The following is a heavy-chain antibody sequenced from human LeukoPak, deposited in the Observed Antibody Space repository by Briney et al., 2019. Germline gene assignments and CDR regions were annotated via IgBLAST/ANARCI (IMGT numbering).Heavy chain of an antibody. V-gene: IGHV3-7*03. CDR1: GFTFSSYW. CDR2: IKQDGSEK. CDR3: TTGIAAANYYYYGMDV. D-gene: IGHD6-13*01. Sequence: GGSLRLSCAASGFTFSSYWMSWVRQAPGKGLEWVANIKQDGSEKYYVDSVKGRFTISRDNAKNSLYLQMNSLRAEDTAVYYCTTGIAAANYYYYGMDVWGQGTAVTVSS. J-gene: IGHJ6*02.